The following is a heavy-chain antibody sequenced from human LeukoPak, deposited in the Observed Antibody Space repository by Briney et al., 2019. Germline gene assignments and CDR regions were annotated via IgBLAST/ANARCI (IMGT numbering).Heavy chain of an antibody. CDR2: INQDGSEK. D-gene: IGHD1-26*01. Sequence: PGGSLRLSCAASGFTFDDYAMHWVRQAPGKGLEWVATINQDGSEKYYVDSVKGRFTISRDNAKNSLFLQMNSLRVEDTAVYYCASQQEWELLPQYLQHWGQGTLVTVSS. J-gene: IGHJ1*01. CDR3: ASQQEWELLPQYLQH. CDR1: GFTFDDYA. V-gene: IGHV3-7*01.